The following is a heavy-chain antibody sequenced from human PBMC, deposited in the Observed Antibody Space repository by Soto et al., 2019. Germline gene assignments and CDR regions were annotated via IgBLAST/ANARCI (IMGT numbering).Heavy chain of an antibody. CDR3: PSHVGVGAAYYFDY. CDR1: GGTFSSYA. D-gene: IGHD2-15*01. Sequence: SVKASCKASGGTFSSYAISWVRQAPGQGLEWMGGIIPIFGTANYAQKFQGRVTITADKSTSTAYMELSSLRSEDTAVYYCPSHVGVGAAYYFDYWGQGSLVAVS. J-gene: IGHJ4*02. CDR2: IIPIFGTA. V-gene: IGHV1-69*06.